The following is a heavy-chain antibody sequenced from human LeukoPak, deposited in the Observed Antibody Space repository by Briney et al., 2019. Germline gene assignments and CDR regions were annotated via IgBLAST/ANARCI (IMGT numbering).Heavy chain of an antibody. V-gene: IGHV4-61*01. Sequence: SETLSLTCTVSGGSVSSGSYYWSWIRQPPGKGLEWIGYIYYSGSTNYNPSLKSRVTISVDTSKNLFSLKLSSVTAADTAVYYCARDKTYYDILTGYYRLFGYWGQGTLVTVSS. CDR3: ARDKTYYDILTGYYRLFGY. J-gene: IGHJ4*02. CDR2: IYYSGST. CDR1: GGSVSSGSYY. D-gene: IGHD3-9*01.